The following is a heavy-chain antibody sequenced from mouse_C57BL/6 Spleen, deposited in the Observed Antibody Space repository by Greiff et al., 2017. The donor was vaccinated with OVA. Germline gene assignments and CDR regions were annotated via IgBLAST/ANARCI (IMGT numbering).Heavy chain of an antibody. CDR3: ARHRVYGSSHWYFDV. CDR2: ISSGGSYT. J-gene: IGHJ1*03. CDR1: GFTFSSYG. V-gene: IGHV5-6*01. D-gene: IGHD1-1*01. Sequence: EVQVVESGGDLVKPGGSLKLSCAASGFTFSSYGMSWVRQTPDKRLEWVATISSGGSYTYYPDSVKGRFTISRDNAKNTLYLQMSSLKSEDTAMYYCARHRVYGSSHWYFDVWGTGTTVTVSS.